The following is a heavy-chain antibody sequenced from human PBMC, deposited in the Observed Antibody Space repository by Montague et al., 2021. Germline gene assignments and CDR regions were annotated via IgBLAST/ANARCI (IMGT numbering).Heavy chain of an antibody. CDR3: ARERDRYYYMDN. Sequence: SETLSLTCTVSRSLINSDYYWGWIRQPPGKGLEWMGSVSHGGGTYYNPSLKSRVTISVDTSNNHFSLKLGSVTAADTAMYYCARERDRYYYMDNWGKGTTITVSS. V-gene: IGHV4-38-2*02. CDR2: VSHGGGT. J-gene: IGHJ6*03. CDR1: RSLINSDYY.